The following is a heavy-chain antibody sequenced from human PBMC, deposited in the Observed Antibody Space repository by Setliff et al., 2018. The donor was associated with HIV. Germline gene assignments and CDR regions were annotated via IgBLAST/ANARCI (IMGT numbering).Heavy chain of an antibody. J-gene: IGHJ4*02. D-gene: IGHD3-10*01. CDR1: GFSFHSYG. CDR2: IWYDERNK. CDR3: VKDVYGSGTYYMGLFVS. V-gene: IGHV3-30*02. Sequence: PGGSLGLSCAGFGFSFHSYGMHWVRQAPGKGLEWVAFIWYDERNKYYADSVKGRFTVSRDNTKNTLYLRMNSLRAEDTAIYYCVKDVYGSGTYYMGLFVSWGQGTLVTVSS.